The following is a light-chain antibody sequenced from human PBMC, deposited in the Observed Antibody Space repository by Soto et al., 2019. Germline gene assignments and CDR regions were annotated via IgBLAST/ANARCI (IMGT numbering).Light chain of an antibody. CDR2: DAS. V-gene: IGKV3-11*01. J-gene: IGKJ4*01. CDR1: QSVSSY. CDR3: QQRSNWT. Sequence: EIVLTQSPATLSLSPGERATLSCRASQSVSSYLAWYQQKPGQAPRLLIYDASNSATGSPARFSGSGSGTDFTLTISSLEPEDFAVYYCQQRSNWTFGGGTKVEIK.